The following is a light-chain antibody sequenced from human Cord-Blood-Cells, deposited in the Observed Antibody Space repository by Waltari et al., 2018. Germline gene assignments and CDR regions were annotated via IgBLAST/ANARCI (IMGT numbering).Light chain of an antibody. CDR1: SSDVGGYNY. J-gene: IGLJ3*02. Sequence: QSALTQPASVSGSPGQSITISCTGTSSDVGGYNYVSWYQQHPGKAPKLMIYDVSKRPSGFSNRFSGSKSRTTSSLTISGLQAEDEADYYCSSYTSSSTLVFGGGTKLTVL. CDR3: SSYTSSSTLV. CDR2: DVS. V-gene: IGLV2-14*01.